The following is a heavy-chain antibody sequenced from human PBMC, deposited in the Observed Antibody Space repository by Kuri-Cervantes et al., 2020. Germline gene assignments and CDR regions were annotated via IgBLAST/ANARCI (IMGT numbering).Heavy chain of an antibody. Sequence: GGSLRLSCVASGFNFTSYIMHWVRQAPGKGLEWVAFIRYDGSDQSYADSVKGRFTISRDNSKNTLYLQMNSLRAEDTAVYYCAKVISQRLSGSGWYKEAYYFDYWGQGTLVTVSS. V-gene: IGHV3-30*02. J-gene: IGHJ4*02. CDR1: GFNFTSYI. D-gene: IGHD6-19*01. CDR2: IRYDGSDQ. CDR3: AKVISQRLSGSGWYKEAYYFDY.